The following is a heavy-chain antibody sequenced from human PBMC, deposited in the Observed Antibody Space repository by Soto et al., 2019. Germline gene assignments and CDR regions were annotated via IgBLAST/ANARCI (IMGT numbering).Heavy chain of an antibody. V-gene: IGHV1-18*01. CDR3: VMVDNYVTPTPQDG. Sequence: QVQLVQSGDEVKKPGASVKVSCKASGYIFVNYGIAWVRQAPRQGLEWMGWISPYTGNTHSASKVQGRLTRTTDTSPSTAYLELGSRTSDDTAVYYCVMVDNYVTPTPQDGWGQGTTVTVSS. CDR2: ISPYTGNT. D-gene: IGHD3-16*01. J-gene: IGHJ6*02. CDR1: GYIFVNYG.